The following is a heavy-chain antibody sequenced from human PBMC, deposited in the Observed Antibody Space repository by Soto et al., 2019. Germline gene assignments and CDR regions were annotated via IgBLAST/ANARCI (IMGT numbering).Heavy chain of an antibody. D-gene: IGHD3-16*01. V-gene: IGHV4-39*01. CDR3: ARLVAVREVGGFDY. Sequence: QLQLQESGPGLVKPSETLSLTCTVSGGSISSSSYYWGWIRQPPGKGLEWIGSIYYRGSTYYNPSLKSRVTISVDTSKNQFSLKLSSVTAADTAVYYCARLVAVREVGGFDYWGQGTLVTVSS. J-gene: IGHJ4*02. CDR2: IYYRGST. CDR1: GGSISSSSYY.